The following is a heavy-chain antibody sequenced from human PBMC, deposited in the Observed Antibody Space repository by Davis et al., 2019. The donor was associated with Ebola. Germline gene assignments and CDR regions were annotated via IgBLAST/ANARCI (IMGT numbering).Heavy chain of an antibody. D-gene: IGHD2-15*01. CDR2: ISYEGDND. CDR3: AREIESGSCCFIDD. Sequence: GGSLRLSCVASGFTFSAYSMHWVRQAPGKGLEWVAVISYEGDNDQYADSVKGRFTISRDNHKNSLYLEMNSLRVEDTAIYYCAREIESGSCCFIDDWGQGTLVTVSS. V-gene: IGHV3-30-3*01. J-gene: IGHJ4*02. CDR1: GFTFSAYS.